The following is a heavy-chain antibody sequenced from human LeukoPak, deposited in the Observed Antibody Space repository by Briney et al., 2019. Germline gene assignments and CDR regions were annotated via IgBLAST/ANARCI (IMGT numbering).Heavy chain of an antibody. CDR2: INHGGST. Sequence: PSETLSLTCAVSGGSFSDSSWTWIRQSPGKGLEWIGDINHGGSTTYNPSLKSRVTISVDTSKNQFSLRLTSVTAADTAVYYCARRFGRKFGERFYYYHYMDVWGKGTTVTISS. CDR3: ARRFGRKFGERFYYYHYMDV. V-gene: IGHV4-34*01. CDR1: GGSFSDSS. D-gene: IGHD3-10*01. J-gene: IGHJ6*03.